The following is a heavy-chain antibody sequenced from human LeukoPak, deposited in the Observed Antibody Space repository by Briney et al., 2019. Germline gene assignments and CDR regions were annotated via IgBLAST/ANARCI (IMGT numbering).Heavy chain of an antibody. CDR2: IYHSGST. Sequence: SETLSLTCTVSGYSISTGYYWGWIRQPPGKGLEWIGSIYHSGSTYYNPSLKSRVTISVDTSKNQFSLKLSSVTAADTAVCYCAREGTTYYYDTSGYRPPSGSWGQGTLVTVSS. D-gene: IGHD3-22*01. J-gene: IGHJ5*02. V-gene: IGHV4-38-2*02. CDR3: AREGTTYYYDTSGYRPPSGS. CDR1: GYSISTGYY.